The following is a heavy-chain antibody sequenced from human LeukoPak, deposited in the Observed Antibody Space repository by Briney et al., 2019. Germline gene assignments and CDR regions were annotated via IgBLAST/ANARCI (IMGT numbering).Heavy chain of an antibody. V-gene: IGHV4-34*01. CDR3: ARVKDPGGYYYYYYMDI. Sequence: SETLSLTCAVFGGSFSGYYWSWIRQPPGKGLEWIGEINHSGSTNYNPSLKSRVTISVDTSKNQFSLKVSSVTAADPAVYYCARVKDPGGYYYYYYMDIWGKGNTVTVSS. CDR1: GGSFSGYY. D-gene: IGHD3-16*01. J-gene: IGHJ6*03. CDR2: INHSGST.